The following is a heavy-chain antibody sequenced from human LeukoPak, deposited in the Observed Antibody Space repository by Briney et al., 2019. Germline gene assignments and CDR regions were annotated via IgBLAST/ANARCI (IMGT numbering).Heavy chain of an antibody. J-gene: IGHJ4*02. CDR3: ARSYGDY. Sequence: PSETLSLTCTVSGGSISSYYWSWIRQPPGKGLEWIGYIYYSGGTNYNPSPKSRVTISVDTSKNQFSLKLSSVTAADTAVYYCARSYGDYWGQGTLVTVSS. D-gene: IGHD4-17*01. V-gene: IGHV4-59*01. CDR2: IYYSGGT. CDR1: GGSISSYY.